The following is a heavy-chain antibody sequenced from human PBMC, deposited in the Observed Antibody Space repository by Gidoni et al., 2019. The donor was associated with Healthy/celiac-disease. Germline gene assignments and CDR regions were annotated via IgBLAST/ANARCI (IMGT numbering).Heavy chain of an antibody. D-gene: IGHD7-27*01. CDR3: ARVAGNNWGKAFDY. CDR1: GGSISSYY. CDR2: IYYSGST. J-gene: IGHJ4*02. Sequence: QVQLQESGPGLVKPSETLSLTCPVSGGSISSYYWSWIRQPPGKGLEWIGYIYYSGSTNYNPSLKSRVTISVDTSKNQFSLKLSSVTAADTAVYYCARVAGNNWGKAFDYWGQGTLVTVSS. V-gene: IGHV4-59*01.